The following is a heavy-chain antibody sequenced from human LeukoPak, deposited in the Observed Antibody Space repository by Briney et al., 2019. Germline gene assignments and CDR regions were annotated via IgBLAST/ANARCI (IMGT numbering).Heavy chain of an antibody. J-gene: IGHJ4*02. CDR3: ARVGVMKTTVDY. Sequence: GGSLRLSCAASGFTFSDYYMAWVRQAPGKGLEWVGRTRDKATSYTTDYAASVKGRFTISRDDSKNSLSLQMHSLKSEDTAVYYCARVGVMKTTVDYWGQGVLVTVSS. CDR1: GFTFSDYY. CDR2: TRDKATSYTT. V-gene: IGHV3-72*01. D-gene: IGHD4-11*01.